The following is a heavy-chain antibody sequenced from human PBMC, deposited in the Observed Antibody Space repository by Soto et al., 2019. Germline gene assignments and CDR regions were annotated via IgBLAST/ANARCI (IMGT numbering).Heavy chain of an antibody. CDR2: IKQDGSEK. J-gene: IGHJ6*03. V-gene: IGHV3-7*01. CDR3: ARIRITIFGVVIQFMDV. CDR1: GFTFSSYW. Sequence: PGGSYLRLSCAASGFTFSSYWMSWVRQAPGKGLEWVANIKQDGSEKYYVDSVKGRFTISRDNAKNSLYLQMNSLRAEDTAVYYCARIRITIFGVVIQFMDVWGKGTTGTVS. D-gene: IGHD3-3*01.